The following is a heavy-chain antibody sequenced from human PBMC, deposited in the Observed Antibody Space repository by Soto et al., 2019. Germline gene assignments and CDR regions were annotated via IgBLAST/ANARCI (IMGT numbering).Heavy chain of an antibody. V-gene: IGHV3-30-3*01. J-gene: IGHJ6*02. D-gene: IGHD2-15*01. CDR2: ISYDGSNK. CDR1: GFTFSSYA. CDR3: AREQGYCSGGSCYVNYYYGMDV. Sequence: GGSLRLSCAASGFTFSSYAMHWVRQAPGKGLEWVAVISYDGSNKYYADSVKGRFTISRDNSKNTLYLQMNSLRAEDTAVYYCAREQGYCSGGSCYVNYYYGMDVWGQGTTVTVSS.